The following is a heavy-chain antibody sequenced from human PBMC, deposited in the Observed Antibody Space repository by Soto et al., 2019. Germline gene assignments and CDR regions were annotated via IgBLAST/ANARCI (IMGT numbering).Heavy chain of an antibody. V-gene: IGHV4-59*08. CDR3: ASPKA. CDR2: IYYTGST. Sequence: QVQLQESGPGLVKPSETLSLTCTVSDGSISSYYWSWIRQPPGKGLEWIGYIYYTGSTDYNPSLKSRVTISLDTSKNQFSLKLSSVTAADTAVYYCASPKAWGQGTLVTVSS. J-gene: IGHJ5*02. CDR1: DGSISSYY.